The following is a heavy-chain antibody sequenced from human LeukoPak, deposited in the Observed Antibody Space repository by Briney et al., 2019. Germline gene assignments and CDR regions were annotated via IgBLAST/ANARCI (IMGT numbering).Heavy chain of an antibody. D-gene: IGHD6-13*01. CDR1: GGSISSGGYY. CDR2: IYYSGST. J-gene: IGHJ6*02. Sequence: SETLSLTRTVSGGSISSGGYYWSWIRQHPGKGLEWIGYIYYSGSTYYNPSRKSRVTISVDTSKNQFSLKLSSVTAADTAVYYCARLGPQQQHYGMDVWGQGTTVTVSS. CDR3: ARLGPQQQHYGMDV. V-gene: IGHV4-31*03.